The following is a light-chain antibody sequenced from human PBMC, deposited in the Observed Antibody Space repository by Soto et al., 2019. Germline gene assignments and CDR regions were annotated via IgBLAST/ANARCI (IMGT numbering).Light chain of an antibody. V-gene: IGKV3-20*01. Sequence: EIVLTQSPGTLSLSPGERATLSCRASQSVSSSHLAWYQQKPGQAPRLLIYGASSRASGVPDRFSGSGSGADFTHTISRLETDDFAVYYCQQYGMLYAFGQGTKLEIK. CDR1: QSVSSSH. J-gene: IGKJ2*01. CDR3: QQYGMLYA. CDR2: GAS.